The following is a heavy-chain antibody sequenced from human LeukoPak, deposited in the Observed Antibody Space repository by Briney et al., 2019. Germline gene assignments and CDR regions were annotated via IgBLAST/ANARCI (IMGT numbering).Heavy chain of an antibody. CDR3: ARGKVVAGTPGQNSWNY. Sequence: PSETLSLTCTVSGGSISSSSYYWNWIRQPAGKGLEWIGRIHTSGSTNYNPSLKSRITMSVDTSKNQFSLKLSSVTAADTAVYYCARGKVVAGTPGQNSWNYWGQGTLVTVSS. J-gene: IGHJ4*02. CDR1: GGSISSSSYY. CDR2: IHTSGST. V-gene: IGHV4-61*02. D-gene: IGHD6-19*01.